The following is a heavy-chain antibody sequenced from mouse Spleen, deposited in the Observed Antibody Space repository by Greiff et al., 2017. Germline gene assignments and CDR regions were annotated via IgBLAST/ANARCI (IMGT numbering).Heavy chain of an antibody. D-gene: IGHD4-1*01. V-gene: IGHV1-80*01. Sequence: QVQLQQSGAELVKPGASVKISCKASGYAFSSYWMNWVKQRPGKGLEWIGQIYPGDGDTNYNGKFKGKATLTADKSSSTAYMQLSSLTSEDSAVYFCARFDWDAVEDYWGQGTTLTVSS. CDR1: GYAFSSYW. CDR2: IYPGDGDT. J-gene: IGHJ2*01. CDR3: ARFDWDAVEDY.